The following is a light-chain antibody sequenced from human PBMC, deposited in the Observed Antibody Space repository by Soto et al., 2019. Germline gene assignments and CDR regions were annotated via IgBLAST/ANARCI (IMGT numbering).Light chain of an antibody. J-gene: IGKJ1*01. CDR3: HQYKTYST. Sequence: DIQMTQSPSTLSGSVGDRVTITCRASQTISSWLAWYQQKPGKAPKLLIYKASTLKSGVSSRFSGTGSETECTLTITDLQADDLATYFCHQYKTYSTFGQGTKVEIK. CDR2: KAS. CDR1: QTISSW. V-gene: IGKV1-5*03.